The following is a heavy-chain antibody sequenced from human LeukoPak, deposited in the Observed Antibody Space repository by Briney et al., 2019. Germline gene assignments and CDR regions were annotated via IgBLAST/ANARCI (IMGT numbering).Heavy chain of an antibody. CDR3: AGRNHYDSKEIDY. CDR2: ISFDGSDK. V-gene: IGHV3-30*04. CDR1: GFTFSGYA. Sequence: GGSLKLSCAASGFTFSGYAMHWVRQAPGKGLEWVALISFDGSDKYYADSVKGRCTISRDNSKNTLYLQMNSLRAEDTAVYYCAGRNHYDSKEIDYWGQGTLVTVSS. J-gene: IGHJ4*02. D-gene: IGHD3-22*01.